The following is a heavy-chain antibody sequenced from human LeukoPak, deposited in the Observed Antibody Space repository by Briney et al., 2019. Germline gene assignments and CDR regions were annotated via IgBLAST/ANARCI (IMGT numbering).Heavy chain of an antibody. D-gene: IGHD2-2*01. CDR3: AKDLYPYCSSTSCYVVGSAEYFQH. CDR2: ISYDGSNK. J-gene: IGHJ1*01. V-gene: IGHV3-30*18. CDR1: GFTFSSYG. Sequence: PGRSLRLSCAASGFTFSSYGMHWVRQAPGKGLEWVAVISYDGSNKYYADSVKGRFTISRDNSKNTLYLQMNSLRAEDTAVYYCAKDLYPYCSSTSCYVVGSAEYFQHWGQGTLVTVFS.